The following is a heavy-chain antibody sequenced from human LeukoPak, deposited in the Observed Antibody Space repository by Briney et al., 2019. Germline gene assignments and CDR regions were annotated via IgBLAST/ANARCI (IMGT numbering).Heavy chain of an antibody. CDR3: AKTIAGTRYYFDY. CDR2: ISGSGGNT. V-gene: IGHV3-23*01. J-gene: IGHJ4*02. D-gene: IGHD1-20*01. CDR1: GFTFNSYG. Sequence: PGGSLRLSCAASGFTFNSYGLSWVRQAPGKGLEWVSAISGSGGNTYYADSVMGRFTISRDNSKNTLYLQMNSLRAEDTAVYYCAKTIAGTRYYFDYWGQGTLVTVSS.